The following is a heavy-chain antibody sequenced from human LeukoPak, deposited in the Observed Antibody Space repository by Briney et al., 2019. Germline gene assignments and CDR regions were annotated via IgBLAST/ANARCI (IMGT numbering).Heavy chain of an antibody. Sequence: PSETPSPTRTVSGVSITSFYTSWIRHPPGKGQEWIGYIYFSGSTNYNPSLKRRVSVSLYTTKSQVSLRLSSVSAADTAVYYCASAGYCIGGSCYSNYFDRWGEGSLVTVSS. CDR2: IYFSGST. D-gene: IGHD2-15*01. J-gene: IGHJ4*02. CDR3: ASAGYCIGGSCYSNYFDR. V-gene: IGHV4-59*08. CDR1: GVSITSFY.